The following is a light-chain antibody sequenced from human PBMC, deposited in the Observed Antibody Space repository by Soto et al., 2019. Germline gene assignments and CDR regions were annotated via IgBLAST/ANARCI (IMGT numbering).Light chain of an antibody. CDR1: QSISNH. CDR2: AAS. CDR3: QQSYSSPPT. J-gene: IGKJ1*01. Sequence: DIQMTQSPSSLSASLEDGVIITCRASQSISNHLNWYQQKPGKAPKLLIFAASSLQSGVPSRFSGSRSGPDLTLTISSLQPEDFATYYCQQSYSSPPTFGQGTKVDI. V-gene: IGKV1-39*01.